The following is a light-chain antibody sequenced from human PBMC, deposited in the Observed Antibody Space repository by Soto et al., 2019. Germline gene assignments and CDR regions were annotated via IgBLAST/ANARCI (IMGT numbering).Light chain of an antibody. Sequence: GARVPIPCRASQRITGWLAWYQQKPGKAPQLLIYDASSLESGVPSRFSGSGSGTEFTLTISNLQPDDFATYYCQQYDGYSTFGQGTKVDIK. J-gene: IGKJ1*01. V-gene: IGKV1-5*01. CDR1: QRITGW. CDR2: DAS. CDR3: QQYDGYST.